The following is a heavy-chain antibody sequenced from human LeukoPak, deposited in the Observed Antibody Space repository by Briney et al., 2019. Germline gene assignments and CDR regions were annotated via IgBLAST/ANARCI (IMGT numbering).Heavy chain of an antibody. Sequence: GGSLRLSCAAAGFTFSKTWMSWVRQAPGKGLAWVASINEDGSEKQYVDSVKGRVTISRDNSKNTLYLQMNNLRAEDTAVYYCAREIAAAGTAFDYWGQGTLVTVSS. CDR1: GFTFSKTW. V-gene: IGHV3-7*03. CDR2: INEDGSEK. D-gene: IGHD6-13*01. CDR3: AREIAAAGTAFDY. J-gene: IGHJ4*02.